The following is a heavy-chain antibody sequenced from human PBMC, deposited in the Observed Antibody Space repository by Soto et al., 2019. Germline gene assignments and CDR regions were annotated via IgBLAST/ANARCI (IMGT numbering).Heavy chain of an antibody. Sequence: ASVKVSCKASGGTFSSYAISWVRQAPGQGLEWMGWINPNSGGTNYAQKFQGWVTMTRDTSISTAYMELSRLRSDDTAVYYCARDLGGFDYWGRGTLVTVPS. D-gene: IGHD3-10*01. J-gene: IGHJ4*02. V-gene: IGHV1-2*04. CDR3: ARDLGGFDY. CDR1: GGTFSSYA. CDR2: INPNSGGT.